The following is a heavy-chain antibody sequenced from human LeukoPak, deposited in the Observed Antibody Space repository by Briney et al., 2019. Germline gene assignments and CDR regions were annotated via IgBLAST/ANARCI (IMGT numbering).Heavy chain of an antibody. CDR2: IYYSGST. Sequence: PSETLSLTCTVSGGSISSYYWSWIRQPPGKGLEWIGYIYYSGSTNYNPSLKSRVTISVDTSKNQFSLKLSSVTAADTAVYYCARGSRNDYWGQGTLVTVSS. V-gene: IGHV4-59*08. J-gene: IGHJ4*02. CDR3: ARGSRNDY. CDR1: GGSISSYY. D-gene: IGHD6-13*01.